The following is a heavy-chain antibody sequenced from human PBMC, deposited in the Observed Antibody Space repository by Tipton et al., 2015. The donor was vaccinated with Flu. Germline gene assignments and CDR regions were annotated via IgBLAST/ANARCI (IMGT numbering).Heavy chain of an antibody. J-gene: IGHJ6*03. V-gene: IGHV4-59*01. CDR2: IYYSGST. Sequence: TLSLTCTVSGGSISSYYWSWIRQPPGKGLEWIGYIYYSGSTNYNPSLKSRVTISVDTSKNQFSLKLSSVTAADTAVYYCARNRGGQYYDFWSGYLPHYMDVWGKGTTVTVSS. CDR1: GGSISSYY. CDR3: ARNRGGQYYDFWSGYLPHYMDV. D-gene: IGHD3-3*01.